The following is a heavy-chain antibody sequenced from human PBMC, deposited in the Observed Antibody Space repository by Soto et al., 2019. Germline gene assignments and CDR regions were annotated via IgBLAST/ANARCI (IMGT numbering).Heavy chain of an antibody. CDR3: AREPGRRFDY. D-gene: IGHD1-1*01. J-gene: IGHJ4*02. V-gene: IGHV3-7*03. CDR1: GFTFRSYW. Sequence: EVHLVESGGGLVQPGGSLRLSCATSGFTFRSYWMTWVRQAPGKGLEWVASIKQDGSEDNYVDSVKGRFTISKDNAENSLYLQMNSLKVDDTSVYYCAREPGRRFDYWGPGTLVTVSS. CDR2: IKQDGSED.